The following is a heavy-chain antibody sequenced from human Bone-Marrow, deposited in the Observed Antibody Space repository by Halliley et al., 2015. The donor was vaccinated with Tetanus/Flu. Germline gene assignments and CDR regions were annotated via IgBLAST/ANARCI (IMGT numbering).Heavy chain of an antibody. Sequence: QLVQSGAEVKKPGASVKVSCKASGYSFNNYAISWVRQAPGQGLEWVGWISPYSGSTDSAQNLQGRVSITADTSTGTVYMELRSLRPDDTAVYYCARDLRSHILTDDHWGQGTLVTVSS. CDR2: ISPYSGST. V-gene: IGHV1-18*04. D-gene: IGHD3-9*01. CDR3: ARDLRSHILTDDH. J-gene: IGHJ5*02. CDR1: GYSFNNYA.